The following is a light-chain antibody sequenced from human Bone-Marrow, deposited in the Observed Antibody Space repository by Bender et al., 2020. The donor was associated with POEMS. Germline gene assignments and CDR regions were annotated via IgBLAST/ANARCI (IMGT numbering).Light chain of an antibody. J-gene: IGLJ3*02. CDR3: GSYAGRATWV. CDR1: SSDVGSYNL. Sequence: QSALTQPASVSGSPGQSITISCTGTSSDVGSYNLVSWYQQHPGKAPKLMIYEVSKRPSGVSNRFSGSKSGNTASLTISGLQAEDEADYYCGSYAGRATWVFGGGTKVTVL. CDR2: EVS. V-gene: IGLV2-23*02.